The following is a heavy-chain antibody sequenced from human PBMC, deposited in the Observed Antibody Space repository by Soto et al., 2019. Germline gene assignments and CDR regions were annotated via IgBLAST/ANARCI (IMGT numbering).Heavy chain of an antibody. D-gene: IGHD3-10*01. V-gene: IGHV4-39*07. CDR2: IYYSGST. CDR1: GGSISSSSYY. J-gene: IGHJ6*02. Sequence: SETLSLTCTVSGGSISSSSYYWGWIRQPPGKGLEWIGSIYYSGSTNYNPSLKNRVNISVDTSKNQFSLKLSSVTAADMAVYYCARDRGYYGSGMQTYYYYYGMDVWGQGTTVTVSS. CDR3: ARDRGYYGSGMQTYYYYYGMDV.